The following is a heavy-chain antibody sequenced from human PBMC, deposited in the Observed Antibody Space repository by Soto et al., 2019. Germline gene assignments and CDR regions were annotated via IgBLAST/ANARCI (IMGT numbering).Heavy chain of an antibody. D-gene: IGHD3-3*01. J-gene: IGHJ6*02. CDR2: IYYSGST. V-gene: IGHV4-31*03. CDR3: ARAGITIFGVVIGMDV. Sequence: QVQLQESGPGLVKPSQTLSLTCTVSGGSISSGGYYWSWICQHPGKGLEWIGYIYYSGSTYYNPSLKSRVTISVDTSKNQFSLKLSSVTAADTAVYYCARAGITIFGVVIGMDVWGQGTTVTVSS. CDR1: GGSISSGGYY.